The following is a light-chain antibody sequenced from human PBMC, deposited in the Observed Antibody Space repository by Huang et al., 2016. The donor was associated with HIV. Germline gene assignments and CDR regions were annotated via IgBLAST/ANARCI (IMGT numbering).Light chain of an antibody. J-gene: IGKJ3*01. CDR2: GAS. V-gene: IGKV3D-15*01. CDR3: HQYIWGFT. CDR1: QSVSTK. Sequence: EIVMTQSPATLSLSPGESAILSCRASQSVSTKFAWYQQKPGQAPRLLIYGASTRPTATEPGWNASGSGTEFTLTINRLQSEDFAVYYCHQYIWGFTFGPGTKVDIK.